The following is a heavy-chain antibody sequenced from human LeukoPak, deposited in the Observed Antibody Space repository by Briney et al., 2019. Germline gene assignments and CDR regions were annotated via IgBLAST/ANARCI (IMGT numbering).Heavy chain of an antibody. J-gene: IGHJ2*01. CDR1: GFIFSNYA. CDR2: IKQDGSEK. Sequence: GGSLRLSCAASGFIFSNYALAWVRQAPGKGLEWVANIKQDGSEKFYVDSVKGRFTISRDNAKNSLFLQMNSLRAEDTAVYYCVRWIASGSGIYWYFDVWGRGTLVTVSS. D-gene: IGHD1-26*01. V-gene: IGHV3-7*01. CDR3: VRWIASGSGIYWYFDV.